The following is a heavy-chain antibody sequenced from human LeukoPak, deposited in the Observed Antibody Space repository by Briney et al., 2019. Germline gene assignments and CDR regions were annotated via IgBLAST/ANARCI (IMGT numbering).Heavy chain of an antibody. J-gene: IGHJ4*02. CDR1: GFTFNHYG. Sequence: ASVKVSCKTSGFTFNHYGISWVRQAPGQGLEWMGWISAYNGDTKYTQNFQGRITMTTDTSTRNAYMELRGLTSDDTAVYYCARDFPNTSGFKVVIDYWGQGTLVTVSS. D-gene: IGHD3-22*01. V-gene: IGHV1-18*01. CDR2: ISAYNGDT. CDR3: ARDFPNTSGFKVVIDY.